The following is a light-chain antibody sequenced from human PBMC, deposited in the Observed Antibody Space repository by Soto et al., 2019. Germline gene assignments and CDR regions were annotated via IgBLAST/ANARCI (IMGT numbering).Light chain of an antibody. V-gene: IGKV1-5*03. CDR3: QHYNSYSEA. CDR2: KAS. Sequence: DVQMSHSLFALSLSVEDRVTITCRASQTISSWLAWYQQKPGKAPKLLIYKASTLKSGVPSRFSGSGSGTEFTLTISSLQPDDFATYYCQHYNSYSEAFGQGTKVDI. CDR1: QTISSW. J-gene: IGKJ1*01.